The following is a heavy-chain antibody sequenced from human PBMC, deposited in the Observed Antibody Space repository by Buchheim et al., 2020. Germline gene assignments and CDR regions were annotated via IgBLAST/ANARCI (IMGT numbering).Heavy chain of an antibody. V-gene: IGHV3-23*01. CDR1: GFTFSSDA. CDR2: ISGSGGST. J-gene: IGHJ6*02. CDR3: AKATGPLLYYYDSSGYYGMDV. Sequence: EVQLLESGGGLVQPGGSLRLSCAASGFTFSSDAMSWVRQAPGKGREWVSAISGSGGSTYYADSVKGRFTISRDNSKNTLSLQMNSLRAEDTAVYYCAKATGPLLYYYDSSGYYGMDVWGQGTT. D-gene: IGHD3-22*01.